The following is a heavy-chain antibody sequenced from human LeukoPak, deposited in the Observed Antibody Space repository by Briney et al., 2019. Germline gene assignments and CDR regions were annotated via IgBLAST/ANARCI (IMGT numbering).Heavy chain of an antibody. D-gene: IGHD1-26*01. CDR1: GFTFHDYS. J-gene: IGHJ4*02. Sequence: GGSPRLSCEASGFTFHDYSMHWLRQPPGKDLQWVSLITWDGVYTFYADSVKGRFTMSRDNSRESLSLQMNGLTTDDTALYYCARERGRVIDYWGQGTLVTVSS. CDR2: ITWDGVYT. V-gene: IGHV3-43*01. CDR3: ARERGRVIDY.